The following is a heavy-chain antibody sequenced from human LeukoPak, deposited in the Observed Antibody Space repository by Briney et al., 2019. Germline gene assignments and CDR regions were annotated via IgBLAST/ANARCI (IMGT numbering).Heavy chain of an antibody. CDR1: GGSVSSGSYY. V-gene: IGHV4-61*01. CDR2: IYYSGST. D-gene: IGHD4-23*01. Sequence: PSETLSLTCTVSGGSVSSGSYYWSWIRQPPGKGLEWNGYIYYSGSTNYNPSLKSQVTISVDTSKNQFSLKLSSVTAADTAVYYCARDHDYGGNLFGYWGQGTLVTVSS. J-gene: IGHJ4*02. CDR3: ARDHDYGGNLFGY.